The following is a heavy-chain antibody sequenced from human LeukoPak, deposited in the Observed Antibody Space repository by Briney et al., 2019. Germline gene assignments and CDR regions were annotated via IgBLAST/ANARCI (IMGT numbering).Heavy chain of an antibody. J-gene: IGHJ3*02. CDR3: ARSLGGAGSYDI. D-gene: IGHD1-26*01. CDR2: INSDGSNR. V-gene: IGHV3-74*01. Sequence: PGGSLRLSCAASGFTFSSHWMHWVRQAPGKGLVWVSRINSDGSNRNYADSVKGRFIISRDNAKNTVYLQMNSLRVEDTALYYCARSLGGAGSYDIWGQGTLVTVSS. CDR1: GFTFSSHW.